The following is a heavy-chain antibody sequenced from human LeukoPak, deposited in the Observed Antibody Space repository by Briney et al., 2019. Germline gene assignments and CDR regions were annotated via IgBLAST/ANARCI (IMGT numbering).Heavy chain of an antibody. D-gene: IGHD3-10*01. Sequence: PGGSLRLSCAASGFTFSSYAMSWVRQAPGKGLEWVSAISGSGGSTYYADSVKGRFTISRDNSKNTLYLQMNSLRAEDTAVYYCARESGLTMVRGTFDYWGQGTLVTVSS. J-gene: IGHJ4*02. CDR2: ISGSGGST. CDR3: ARESGLTMVRGTFDY. V-gene: IGHV3-23*01. CDR1: GFTFSSYA.